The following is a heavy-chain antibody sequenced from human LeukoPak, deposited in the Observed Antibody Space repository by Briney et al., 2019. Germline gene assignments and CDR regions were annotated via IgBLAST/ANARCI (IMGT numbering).Heavy chain of an antibody. CDR2: ISWNSGSI. V-gene: IGHV3-9*01. CDR3: TKSPKDSGYYEPIDY. CDR1: GFTLDDYA. D-gene: IGHD3-22*01. J-gene: IGHJ4*02. Sequence: GGSLRLSCAASGFTLDDYAMHWVRQAPGKGLEWVSGISWNSGSIDYADSVKGRFTISRDNAKNSLYLQMNSLRAEDTALYYCTKSPKDSGYYEPIDYWGQGTLVTVSS.